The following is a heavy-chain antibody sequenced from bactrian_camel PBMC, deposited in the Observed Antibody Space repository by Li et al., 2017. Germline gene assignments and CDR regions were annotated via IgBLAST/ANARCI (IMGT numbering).Heavy chain of an antibody. CDR2: FISTPGTP. Sequence: VQLVESGGDSVQAGRSLKLSCSISGMLNSYYCIGWFRQAPGKEREGVAFISTPGTPTYADSVKGRFTISHDSVKNTVYLHMNSLSPDDSAMYYCAARALTCAAAGWAVMNQYNYWGQGTQVTVS. V-gene: IGHV3S63*01. CDR3: AARALTCAAAGWAVMNQYNY. CDR1: GMLNSYYC. D-gene: IGHD3*01. J-gene: IGHJ4*01.